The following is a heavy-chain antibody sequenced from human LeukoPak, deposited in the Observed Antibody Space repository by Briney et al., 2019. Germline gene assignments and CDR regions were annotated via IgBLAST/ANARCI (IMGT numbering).Heavy chain of an antibody. CDR3: AKGGVRLGFIGY. Sequence: GGSLRLSCAASGFTFSSYGMHWVRQAPGKGLEWVAVISYDGSNKYYADSVKGRFTISRDNSKNTLYLQMNCLRAEDTAVYYCAKGGVRLGFIGYWGQGTLVTVSS. CDR2: ISYDGSNK. J-gene: IGHJ4*02. CDR1: GFTFSSYG. D-gene: IGHD3-10*01. V-gene: IGHV3-30*18.